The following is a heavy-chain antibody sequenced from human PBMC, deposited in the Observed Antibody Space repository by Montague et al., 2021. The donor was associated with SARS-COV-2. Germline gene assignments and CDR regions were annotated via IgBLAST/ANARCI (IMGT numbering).Heavy chain of an antibody. Sequence: SETLSLTCTVSGGSINKYYWHWIRQPPGKGLEWIGYIYYSGNTNYNPSLKSRVTFSVDTSRNQFSLKLTSVTAADTAVYYCARGSGWLSRSSYYFDYWDQGTLVTVSS. CDR1: GGSINKYY. V-gene: IGHV4-59*12. D-gene: IGHD3-22*01. CDR3: ARGSGWLSRSSYYFDY. J-gene: IGHJ4*02. CDR2: IYYSGNT.